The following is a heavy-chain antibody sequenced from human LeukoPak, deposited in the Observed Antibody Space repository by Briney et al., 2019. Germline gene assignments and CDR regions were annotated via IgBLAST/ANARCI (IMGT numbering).Heavy chain of an antibody. V-gene: IGHV3-48*04. Sequence: GGSLRLSCAASGFTFSSYSMNWVRQAPGKGLEWVSYISSSSSTIYYADSVKGRFTISRDNAKNSLCLQMNSLRAEDTAVYYCARDRVAAADNFDYWGQGTLVTVSS. D-gene: IGHD6-13*01. CDR3: ARDRVAAADNFDY. J-gene: IGHJ4*02. CDR2: ISSSSSTI. CDR1: GFTFSSYS.